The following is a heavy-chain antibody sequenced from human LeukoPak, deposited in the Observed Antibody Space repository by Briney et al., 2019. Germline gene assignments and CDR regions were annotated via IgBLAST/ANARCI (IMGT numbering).Heavy chain of an antibody. CDR1: GFTFSSYW. J-gene: IGHJ4*02. CDR3: ARDPLLVASFDY. D-gene: IGHD6-6*01. CDR2: INSDGSST. V-gene: IGHV3-74*01. Sequence: GGSLRLSCAASGFTFSSYWMHWVRQAPGRGLVWVSRINSDGSSTSYADSVKGRFTISRDNDKNTLYLQMNSLRAEDTAVYYCARDPLLVASFDYWGQGTLVTVSS.